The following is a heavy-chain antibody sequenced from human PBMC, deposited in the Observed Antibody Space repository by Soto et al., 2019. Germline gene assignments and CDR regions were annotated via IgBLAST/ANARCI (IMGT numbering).Heavy chain of an antibody. CDR2: INHSGST. J-gene: IGHJ3*02. CDR3: ARGLDIRAFDI. Sequence: QVQLQQWGARLLKPSETLSLTCAVYGGSFSGYYWSWIRQPPGKGLEWIGEINHSGSTNYNPSLKSRVTISVDTSKNQFSLKLSSVTAADTAVYYCARGLDIRAFDIWGQGTMVTVSS. CDR1: GGSFSGYY. V-gene: IGHV4-34*01. D-gene: IGHD2-2*03.